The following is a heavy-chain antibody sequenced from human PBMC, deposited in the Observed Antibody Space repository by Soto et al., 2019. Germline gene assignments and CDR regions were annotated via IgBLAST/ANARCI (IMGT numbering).Heavy chain of an antibody. J-gene: IGHJ4*02. D-gene: IGHD3-9*01. CDR2: ISYDGSNK. Sequence: QVQLVESGGGVVQPGRSLRLSCAASGFIFSSYAMHWVRQAPGKGLEWVAVISYDGSNKYYADSVKGRFTISRDNSKNTLYLQMNSLRAEDTAVYYCARELRYFDWSIDYWGQGTLVTVSS. V-gene: IGHV3-30-3*01. CDR1: GFIFSSYA. CDR3: ARELRYFDWSIDY.